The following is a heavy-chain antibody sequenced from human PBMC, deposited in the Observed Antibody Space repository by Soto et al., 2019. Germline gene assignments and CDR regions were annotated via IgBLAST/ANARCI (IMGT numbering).Heavy chain of an antibody. J-gene: IGHJ6*02. D-gene: IGHD2-15*01. CDR1: GFTFSSYA. CDR3: ARAGCDGGSCYTLVGLRYGMDV. Sequence: QVQLVESGGGVVQPGRSLRLSCVASGFTFSSYAMHWVRQAPGKGLEWVAVISYDGNNKYYADSVKGRFTISRDNSKDPVYLQMNSLRLEDTAVYYCARAGCDGGSCYTLVGLRYGMDVWGQGTTVTVSS. V-gene: IGHV3-30-3*01. CDR2: ISYDGNNK.